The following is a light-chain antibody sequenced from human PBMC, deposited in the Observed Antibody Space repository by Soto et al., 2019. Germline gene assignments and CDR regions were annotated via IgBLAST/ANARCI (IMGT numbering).Light chain of an antibody. CDR2: EVS. CDR1: SSDVGGYNY. V-gene: IGLV2-14*01. J-gene: IGLJ2*01. Sequence: QSALTQPASVCGSPGQSITISCTGTSSDVGGYNYVSWYQQHPGKAPKLMIYEVSNRPSGVSNRFSGSKSGNTASLTISGLQAEDEADYYCSSYTSSSTYVVFGGGTKLTVL. CDR3: SSYTSSSTYVV.